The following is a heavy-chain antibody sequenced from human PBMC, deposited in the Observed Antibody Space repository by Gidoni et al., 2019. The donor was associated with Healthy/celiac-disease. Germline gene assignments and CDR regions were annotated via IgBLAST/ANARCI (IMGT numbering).Heavy chain of an antibody. D-gene: IGHD3-22*01. V-gene: IGHV1-69*04. CDR1: GGTFSSYA. CDR2: IIPILGRA. Sequence: QVQLVQSGAEVKKPGSSVKVSCKASGGTFSSYAISWVRQAPGQGLEWMGRIIPILGRANYAQKFQGRVTMTADKSTSTAYMELSSLRSEDTAVYYCALRYDDSSGYYYWYFDLWGRGTLVTVSS. J-gene: IGHJ2*01. CDR3: ALRYDDSSGYYYWYFDL.